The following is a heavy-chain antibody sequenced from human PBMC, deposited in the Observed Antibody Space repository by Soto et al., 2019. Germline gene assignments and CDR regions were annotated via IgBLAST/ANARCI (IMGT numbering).Heavy chain of an antibody. CDR1: GYTFTNYW. D-gene: IGHD6-6*01. CDR2: IDPSDSYT. CDR3: ANPAGDGRVNQLGTQHV. V-gene: IGHV5-10-1*01. Sequence: PGESLKISCQSSGYTFTNYWISWVRQMPGKGLEWMGRIDPSDSYTDYSPSFQGHVVISTDKSINTAYLQWPSLKASDNAIYYCANPAGDGRVNQLGTQHVWGQGNTV. J-gene: IGHJ6*02.